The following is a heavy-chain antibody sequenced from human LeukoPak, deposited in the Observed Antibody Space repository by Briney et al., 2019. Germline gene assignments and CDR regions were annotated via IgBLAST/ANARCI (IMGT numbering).Heavy chain of an antibody. J-gene: IGHJ4*02. Sequence: ASVKVSCNASGYTFTSYGISWVRQAPGQGLEWMGWISAYNGNTNYAQKLQGRVTMTTDTSTGTAYMELRSLRSDDTAVYYCASSDNPGAFDYWGQGTLVTVSS. CDR1: GYTFTSYG. CDR2: ISAYNGNT. D-gene: IGHD1-14*01. CDR3: ASSDNPGAFDY. V-gene: IGHV1-18*04.